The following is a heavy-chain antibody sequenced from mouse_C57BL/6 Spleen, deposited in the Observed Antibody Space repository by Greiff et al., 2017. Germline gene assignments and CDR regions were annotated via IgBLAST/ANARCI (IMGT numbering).Heavy chain of an antibody. V-gene: IGHV1-55*01. D-gene: IGHD1-1*01. Sequence: QVQLKQPWAELVKPGASVKMSCKASGYTFTSYWITWVKQRPGQGLAWIGDIYPGSGSTNYKEKFKSKATLTVETSSSTAYMQLSSLTSEDSAVYYCARGVYYGSSVYWYFDVWGTGTTVTVSS. J-gene: IGHJ1*03. CDR3: ARGVYYGSSVYWYFDV. CDR1: GYTFTSYW. CDR2: IYPGSGST.